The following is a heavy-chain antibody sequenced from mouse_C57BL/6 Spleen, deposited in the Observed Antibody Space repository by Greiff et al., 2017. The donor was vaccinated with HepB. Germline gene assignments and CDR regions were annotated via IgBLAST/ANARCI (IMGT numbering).Heavy chain of an antibody. V-gene: IGHV1-69*01. CDR3: ARSGDLTGHAMDY. J-gene: IGHJ4*01. D-gene: IGHD4-1*01. Sequence: QVQLQQPGAELVMPGASVKLSCKASGYTFTSYWMHWVKQRPGQGLEWIGEIDPSDSYTNYNQKFKGKSTLTVDKSSSTAYMQLSSLTSEDSAVYYCARSGDLTGHAMDYWGQGTSVTVSS. CDR1: GYTFTSYW. CDR2: IDPSDSYT.